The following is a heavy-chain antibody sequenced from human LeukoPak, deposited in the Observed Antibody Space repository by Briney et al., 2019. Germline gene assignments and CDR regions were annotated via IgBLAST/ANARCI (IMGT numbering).Heavy chain of an antibody. D-gene: IGHD1-26*01. CDR2: IYSGGST. CDR3: ARDPGGGSYYPLGYFDY. Sequence: GGSLRLSCAASGFTVSSNYMSWVRQAPGKGLEWVSVIYSGGSTYYADSVKGRFTISRDNSKNTLYLQMNSLRAEDTAVYYCARDPGGGSYYPLGYFDYWGQGTLVTVSS. J-gene: IGHJ4*02. V-gene: IGHV3-53*01. CDR1: GFTVSSNY.